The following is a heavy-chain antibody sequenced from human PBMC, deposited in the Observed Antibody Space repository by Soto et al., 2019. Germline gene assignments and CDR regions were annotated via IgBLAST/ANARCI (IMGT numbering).Heavy chain of an antibody. Sequence: PSETLSLTCTVSGGSISSSSYYWGWIRQPPGKGLEWIGYIYYGGNTYYNPSLKSRVTISVDTSKNQFFLRLNSVTAADTAVYYCARVRKTGYHYYYFDHWGRGTLVTVSS. CDR3: ARVRKTGYHYYYFDH. CDR1: GGSISSSSYY. D-gene: IGHD3-22*01. V-gene: IGHV4-30-4*08. CDR2: IYYGGNT. J-gene: IGHJ4*02.